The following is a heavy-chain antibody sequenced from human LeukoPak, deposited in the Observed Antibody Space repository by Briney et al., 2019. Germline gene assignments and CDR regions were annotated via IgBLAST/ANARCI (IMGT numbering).Heavy chain of an antibody. CDR2: IYYSGST. CDR3: ARDQFSGTYNWFDP. Sequence: PSETLSLTRTVSGGSISSHYWSWIRQPPGKGLEWIGYIYYSGSTNYNPSLKSRVTISVDTSKNQFSLKLSSVTAADTAVYYCARDQFSGTYNWFDPWGQGTLVTVSS. V-gene: IGHV4-59*11. D-gene: IGHD6-25*01. CDR1: GGSISSHY. J-gene: IGHJ5*02.